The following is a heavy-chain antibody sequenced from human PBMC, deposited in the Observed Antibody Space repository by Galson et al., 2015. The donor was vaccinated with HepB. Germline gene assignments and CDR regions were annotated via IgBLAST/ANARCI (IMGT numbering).Heavy chain of an antibody. Sequence: SVKVSCKASGYTFSSYGITWVRQAPGQGLAWMGWISTYNGKTTYAQNLQGRVTLTTDTSTSTAYMELRSLRSDDTAVYYCATSRILEFCSGGSCSQDDAFDVWGQGTMVTVTS. CDR1: GYTFSSYG. CDR3: ATSRILEFCSGGSCSQDDAFDV. CDR2: ISTYNGKT. V-gene: IGHV1-18*01. D-gene: IGHD2-15*01. J-gene: IGHJ3*01.